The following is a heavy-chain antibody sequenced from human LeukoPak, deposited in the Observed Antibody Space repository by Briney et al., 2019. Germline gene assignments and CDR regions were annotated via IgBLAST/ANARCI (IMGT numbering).Heavy chain of an antibody. CDR3: AREKVVASQYYYYGMDV. V-gene: IGHV3-74*01. D-gene: IGHD2-15*01. CDR1: GFTFNNYW. Sequence: GGSLRLSCEASGFTFNNYWMHWVRQAPGKGLVWVSHIENNGRSTNYADSVKGRFTISRDNTRNTLSLEMNNLRAEDTAVYYCAREKVVASQYYYYGMDVWGQGTTVTVSS. J-gene: IGHJ6*02. CDR2: IENNGRST.